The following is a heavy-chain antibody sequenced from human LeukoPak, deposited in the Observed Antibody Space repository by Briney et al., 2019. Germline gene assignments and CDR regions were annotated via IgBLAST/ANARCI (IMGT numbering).Heavy chain of an antibody. CDR2: INPNSGGT. V-gene: IGHV1-2*02. Sequence: ASVKVSCKASGYTFTGYYMHWVRQAPGQGLEWMGWINPNSGGTNYAQKFQGRVTMIRDTSISTAYMELSRLRSDDTAVYYCAREGGYYDFWSGYYTGRGYNWFDPWGQGTLVTVSS. CDR3: AREGGYYDFWSGYYTGRGYNWFDP. CDR1: GYTFTGYY. J-gene: IGHJ5*02. D-gene: IGHD3-3*01.